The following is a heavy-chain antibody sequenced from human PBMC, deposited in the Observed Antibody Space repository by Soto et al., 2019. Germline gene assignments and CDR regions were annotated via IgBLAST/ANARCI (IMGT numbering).Heavy chain of an antibody. CDR2: VFSSGST. J-gene: IGHJ6*02. V-gene: IGHV4-4*07. CDR3: ARVAFSYFGMDV. Sequence: PSETLSLTCSVPCGAISSYYWSWVRQPAGKGLEWIGRVFSSGSTNYNASLKSRVTMSIDTSKNGVSLTLRSVTAADTAVYYCARVAFSYFGMDVWGPGTTVTVSS. CDR1: CGAISSYY. D-gene: IGHD3-3*02.